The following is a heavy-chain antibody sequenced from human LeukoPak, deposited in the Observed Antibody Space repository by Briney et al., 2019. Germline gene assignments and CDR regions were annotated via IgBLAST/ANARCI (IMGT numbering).Heavy chain of an antibody. CDR2: ISGSGGGT. Sequence: GGSLRLSCAASGFTFSSYAMSWVRQAPGKGLEWVSGISGSGGGTYYADSVKGRFTISRDNSKNALYLQMNSLRAEDTAVYYCAKAYGNYYYFGMDVWGQGTTVTVSS. CDR3: AKAYGNYYYFGMDV. CDR1: GFTFSSYA. V-gene: IGHV3-23*01. J-gene: IGHJ6*02. D-gene: IGHD4-17*01.